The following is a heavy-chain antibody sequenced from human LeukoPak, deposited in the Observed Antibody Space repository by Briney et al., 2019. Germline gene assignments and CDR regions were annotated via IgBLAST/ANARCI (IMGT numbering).Heavy chain of an antibody. CDR3: ARGLWELLDYWYFDL. J-gene: IGHJ2*01. D-gene: IGHD1-26*01. Sequence: PSETLSLTCAVYGGSFSGYYWSWIRQPPGKGLEWIGEINHSGSTNYNPSLKSRVTISVDTSKNQFSLKLSSVTAADTAVYYCARGLWELLDYWYFDLWGRGTLVTVSS. CDR2: INHSGST. CDR1: GGSFSGYY. V-gene: IGHV4-34*01.